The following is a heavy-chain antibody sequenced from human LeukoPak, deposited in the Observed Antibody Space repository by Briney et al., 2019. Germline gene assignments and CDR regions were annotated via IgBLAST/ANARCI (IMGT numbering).Heavy chain of an antibody. V-gene: IGHV1-69*04. CDR3: ARSHAYYYDSSGGVFDY. J-gene: IGHJ4*02. D-gene: IGHD3-22*01. Sequence: SVKVSCKASGGTFSSYAISWVRQAPGQGLEWMGRIIPILGIANYAQKFQGSVTITADKSTSTAYMELSSLRSEDTAVYYCARSHAYYYDSSGGVFDYWGQGTLVTVSS. CDR1: GGTFSSYA. CDR2: IIPILGIA.